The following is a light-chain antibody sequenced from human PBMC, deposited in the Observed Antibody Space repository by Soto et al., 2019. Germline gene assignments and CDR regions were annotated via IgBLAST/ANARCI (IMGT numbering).Light chain of an antibody. Sequence: QSVLTQPPSASGTPGQRVTISCSGSTSNIGSNSVNWFQHLPGTAPKLLIYSDDQRPSGVPDRFSRSKSGTSASLAISGLQSADEADYYCAAWDDSLHDLYVFGTGTKVTVL. CDR3: AAWDDSLHDLYV. V-gene: IGLV1-44*01. J-gene: IGLJ1*01. CDR1: TSNIGSNS. CDR2: SDD.